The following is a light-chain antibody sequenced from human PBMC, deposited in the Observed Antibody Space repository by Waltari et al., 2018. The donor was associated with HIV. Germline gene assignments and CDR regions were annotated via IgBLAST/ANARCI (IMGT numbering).Light chain of an antibody. Sequence: PSASGSLGQSVTISCTGTSSDVGGYNYVSWYQQYPGEAPKLIIYDVNKRPSGVPDRFSGSKSGNTASLTVSGLQGEDEAQYYCSAYAGSNNLVLFGGGTKLTVL. V-gene: IGLV2-8*01. CDR3: SAYAGSNNLVL. CDR1: SSDVGGYNY. J-gene: IGLJ2*01. CDR2: DVN.